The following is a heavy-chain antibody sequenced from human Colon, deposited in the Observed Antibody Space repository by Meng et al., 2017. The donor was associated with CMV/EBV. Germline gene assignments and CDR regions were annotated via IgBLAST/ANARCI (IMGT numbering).Heavy chain of an antibody. CDR2: ISHDGSGT. V-gene: IGHV3-23*01. CDR3: AKGLISTSWLPKPFDA. Sequence: GESLKISCVVSEFSFSSHSMNWVRQAPGKGLEWVAQISHDGSGTYYADSMKARVTISRDTSLNTVYLDINDLRADDTAVYFCAKGLISTSWLPKPFDAWGQGTLVTVSS. J-gene: IGHJ4*02. CDR1: EFSFSSHS. D-gene: IGHD2-2*01.